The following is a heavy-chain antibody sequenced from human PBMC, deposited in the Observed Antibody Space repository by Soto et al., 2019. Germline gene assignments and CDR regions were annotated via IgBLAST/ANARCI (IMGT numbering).Heavy chain of an antibody. CDR2: ISDDGSKE. D-gene: IGHD2-2*02. J-gene: IGHJ4*02. V-gene: IGHV3-30*18. CDR3: AKEPAPAAIGFDY. CDR1: GFSFSGYG. Sequence: GGSLRLSCAASGFSFSGYGMHWVRQAPGKGLEWVAVISDDGSKEYYADSVQGRITISRDNSKNTLYLQVNSLRPEDTAVYYCAKEPAPAAIGFDYWGQGTLVTVSS.